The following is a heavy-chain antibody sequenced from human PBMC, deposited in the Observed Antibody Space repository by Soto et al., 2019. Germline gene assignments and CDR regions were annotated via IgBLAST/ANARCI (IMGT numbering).Heavy chain of an antibody. D-gene: IGHD1-1*01. CDR2: ISAHNGNT. V-gene: IGHV1-18*01. Sequence: QVHLVQSGAEVKKPGASVKVSCKGSGYDFTTYGITWVRQAPGQGLEWMAWISAHNGNTDYARKLQGRVTVTRDTSTSTAYMELRSMRSDDTAVYYCARGRYGDYWGQGDLVTVSS. J-gene: IGHJ4*02. CDR1: GYDFTTYG. CDR3: ARGRYGDY.